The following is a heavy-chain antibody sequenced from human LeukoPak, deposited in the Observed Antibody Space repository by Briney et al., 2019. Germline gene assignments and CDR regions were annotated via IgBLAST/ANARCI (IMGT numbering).Heavy chain of an antibody. CDR2: ISYDGSNK. CDR1: GFTFSSYA. D-gene: IGHD3-10*01. V-gene: IGHV3-30-3*01. J-gene: IGHJ4*02. CDR3: ARDIGSWSYTLSDY. Sequence: GGSLRLSCAASGFTFSSYAMHWVRQAPGKGLEWVAVISYDGSNKYYADSVKGRFTISRDNSKNTLYLQMNSLRAEDTAVYYCARDIGSWSYTLSDYWGQGTLVTVSS.